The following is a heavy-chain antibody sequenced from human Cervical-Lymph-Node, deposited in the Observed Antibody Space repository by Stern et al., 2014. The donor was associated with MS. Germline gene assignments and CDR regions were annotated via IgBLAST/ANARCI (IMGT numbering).Heavy chain of an antibody. J-gene: IGHJ3*02. Sequence: VQLLESGAEVKKPGASLKVSCKASGYTFTSYYMHWVRQAPGQGLEWMGIINPSGGSTSYAQKFQGRVTMTRDTSTSTVYMELSSLRSEDTAVYYCARVGWELLDAFDIWGQGTMVTVSS. CDR2: INPSGGST. CDR3: ARVGWELLDAFDI. V-gene: IGHV1-46*01. CDR1: GYTFTSYY. D-gene: IGHD1-26*01.